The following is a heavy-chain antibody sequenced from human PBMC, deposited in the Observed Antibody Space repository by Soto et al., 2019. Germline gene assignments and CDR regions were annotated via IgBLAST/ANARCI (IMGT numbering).Heavy chain of an antibody. CDR2: IFPSGAT. V-gene: IGHV4-4*02. D-gene: IGHD1-1*01. Sequence: QVQLQESGPGLVEPSGTLSLTCAVSGDSISSSHWWSWVRQSPGKGLEWIGEIFPSGATKYNPSLGSRVTMSVDKSNNQLSLKLRSVTAADTAVYYCARQLERGDLPEGFEYWGQGTLATVSS. CDR1: GDSISSSHW. J-gene: IGHJ4*02. CDR3: ARQLERGDLPEGFEY.